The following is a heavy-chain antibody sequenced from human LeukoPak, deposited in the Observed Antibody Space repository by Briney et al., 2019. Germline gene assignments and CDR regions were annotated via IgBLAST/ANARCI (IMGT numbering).Heavy chain of an antibody. CDR3: ARAHYFLYYYYYGMDV. J-gene: IGHJ6*02. Sequence: SETLSLTCAVYGGSFSGYYWSWIRQPPGKGLEWIGEINHSGSTNYNPSLKSRVTISVDTSKNQFSLKLSSVTAADTAVYYCARAHYFLYYYYYGMDVWGQGTTVTVSS. D-gene: IGHD2/OR15-2a*01. CDR2: INHSGST. CDR1: GGSFSGYY. V-gene: IGHV4-34*01.